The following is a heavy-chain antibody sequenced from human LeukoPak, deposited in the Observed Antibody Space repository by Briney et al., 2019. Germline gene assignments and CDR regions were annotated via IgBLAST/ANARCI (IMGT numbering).Heavy chain of an antibody. Sequence: PGESLKISCKGSGYSFSIYWISWVRQMPGKGLEWMGRIDPGDSYPNYSPSSQGLVTISAAKSISTAYLQWSSLKASDSAMYYCARSFGSSWFDYWGQGTLVTVSS. CDR3: ARSFGSSWFDY. D-gene: IGHD6-13*01. CDR2: IDPGDSYP. J-gene: IGHJ4*02. CDR1: GYSFSIYW. V-gene: IGHV5-10-1*01.